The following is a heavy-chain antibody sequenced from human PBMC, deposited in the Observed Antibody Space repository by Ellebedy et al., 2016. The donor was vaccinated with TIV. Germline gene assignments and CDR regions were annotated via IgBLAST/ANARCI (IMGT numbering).Heavy chain of an antibody. CDR2: LHYSGST. CDR3: ARQGSIAAYFDY. CDR1: GGSMSSYY. J-gene: IGHJ4*02. Sequence: MPGGSLRLSCTVPGGSMSSYYSSWIRQPPGKVLEWIGYLHYSGSTNYNPSLKSRVTIPVDKSKNQFSLKPRSVTAADTAVYYCARQGSIAAYFDYWGQGTLVTVSS. V-gene: IGHV4-59*08. D-gene: IGHD6-6*01.